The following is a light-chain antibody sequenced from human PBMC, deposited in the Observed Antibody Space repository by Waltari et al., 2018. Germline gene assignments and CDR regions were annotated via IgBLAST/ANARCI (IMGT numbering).Light chain of an antibody. Sequence: QSALTQPRSVTGSPGQSVTISCTGSSSDLGTYNYVSWYQHPPGKVPKLIMYDVIARPSGVPDRFSGSKSGITASLTISGLQAEDEADYYCCSHAGTYVIFGGGTKLTVL. CDR3: CSHAGTYVI. V-gene: IGLV2-11*01. CDR2: DVI. J-gene: IGLJ2*01. CDR1: SSDLGTYNY.